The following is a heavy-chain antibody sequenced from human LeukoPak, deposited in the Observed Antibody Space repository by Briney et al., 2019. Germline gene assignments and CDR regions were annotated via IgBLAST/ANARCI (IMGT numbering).Heavy chain of an antibody. J-gene: IGHJ4*02. D-gene: IGHD5-12*01. CDR2: INPNSGGT. Sequence: ASVKVSCKASGYTFTGYYMHWVRQAPRQGLEWMGWINPNSGGTKYAQKFQGRVTMTRDTSISTAYMELSSLRSDDTAVYYCARAEAIDYWGQGTLVTVSS. CDR1: GYTFTGYY. CDR3: ARAEAIDY. V-gene: IGHV1-2*02.